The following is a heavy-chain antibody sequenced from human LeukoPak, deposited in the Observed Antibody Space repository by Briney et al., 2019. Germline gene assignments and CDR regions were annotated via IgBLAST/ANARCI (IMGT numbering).Heavy chain of an antibody. V-gene: IGHV1-2*02. CDR3: ARVLSRSTSCMDY. CDR1: RYTFTGYY. Sequence: GASVKVSCKATRYTFTGYYMHWVGQAPGQGLAWMGWINPNSGGTNYAQKFQGRVTMTRDTSTSTVYMELSSLRSEDTAVYYCARVLSRSTSCMDYWGQGTLVTVSS. D-gene: IGHD2-2*01. CDR2: INPNSGGT. J-gene: IGHJ4*02.